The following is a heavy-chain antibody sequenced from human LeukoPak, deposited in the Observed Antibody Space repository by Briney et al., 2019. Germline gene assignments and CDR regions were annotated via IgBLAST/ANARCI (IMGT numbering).Heavy chain of an antibody. D-gene: IGHD3-10*01. J-gene: IGHJ4*02. CDR2: INHSGGT. CDR1: GGSFSGYY. V-gene: IGHV4-34*01. Sequence: PSETLSLTCAVYGGSFSGYYWSWIRQPPGKGLEWIGEINHSGGTNYNPSLKSRVTISLDTSKRQFSLNLNSVTAADTAVYYCATFSTRGVIRGVITHDFWGQGTLVTVSS. CDR3: ATFSTRGVIRGVITHDF.